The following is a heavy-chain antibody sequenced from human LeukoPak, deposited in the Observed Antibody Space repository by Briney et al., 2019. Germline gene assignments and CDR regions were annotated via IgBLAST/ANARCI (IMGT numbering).Heavy chain of an antibody. CDR1: GGSIRNYY. CDR3: ARHEDRNWYFDH. CDR2: IYYSGST. Sequence: SETLSLTCTVSGGSIRNYYWSWIRQPPGKGLEWIGTIYYSGSTYYNPSLKSRVTISVDTSKNQFSLKLSSVTAPDTAVYYCARHEDRNWYFDHWGQGTLVTVSS. D-gene: IGHD1-1*01. V-gene: IGHV4-59*04. J-gene: IGHJ4*02.